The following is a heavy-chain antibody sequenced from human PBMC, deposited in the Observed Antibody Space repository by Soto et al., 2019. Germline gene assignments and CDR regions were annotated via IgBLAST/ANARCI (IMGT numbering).Heavy chain of an antibody. CDR2: IYYSGST. D-gene: IGHD6-6*01. CDR3: ARHDKQLVIIDY. J-gene: IGHJ4*02. CDR1: GGSISSSSYY. V-gene: IGHV4-39*01. Sequence: SETLSLTCTVSGGSISSSSYYWGWIRQPPGKGLEWIGSIYYSGSTYYNPSLKSRVTISVDTSKIQFSLKLSSVTAAYTAVYYCARHDKQLVIIDYWGQGTLVTVSS.